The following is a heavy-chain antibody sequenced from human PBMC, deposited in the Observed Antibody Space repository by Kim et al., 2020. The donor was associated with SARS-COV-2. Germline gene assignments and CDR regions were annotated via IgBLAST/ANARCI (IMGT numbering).Heavy chain of an antibody. D-gene: IGHD6-6*01. J-gene: IGHJ4*02. CDR1: GYSFTSYW. V-gene: IGHV5-10-1*01. CDR2: IDPSDSYT. Sequence: GESLKISCKGSGYSFTSYWISWVRQMPGKGLEWMGRIDPSDSYTNYSPSFQGHVTISADKSISTAYLQWSSLKASDTAMYYCATRRYSSSSGEVDYWGQGALVTVSS. CDR3: ATRRYSSSSGEVDY.